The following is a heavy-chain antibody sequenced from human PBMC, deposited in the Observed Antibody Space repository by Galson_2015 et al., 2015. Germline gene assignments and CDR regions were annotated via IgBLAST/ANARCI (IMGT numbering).Heavy chain of an antibody. J-gene: IGHJ6*02. CDR1: GFTFSSYG. Sequence: SLRLSCAASGFTFSSYGMHWVRQAPGKGLEWVAFIWDDGSNKYYADSVKGRFTISRDNSKNTLYLQMNSLRAEDTAVFYCARGPITLVRGNFGMDVWGQGTTVTVSS. CDR3: ARGPITLVRGNFGMDV. D-gene: IGHD3-10*01. V-gene: IGHV3-33*08. CDR2: IWDDGSNK.